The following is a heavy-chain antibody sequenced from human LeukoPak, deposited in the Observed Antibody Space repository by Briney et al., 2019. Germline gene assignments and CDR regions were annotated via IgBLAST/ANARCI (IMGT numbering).Heavy chain of an antibody. Sequence: PSETLSLTCAVYGGSFSGYYWSWIRQPPGKGLEWIGEINHSGSTNYNPSLKSRVTISVDTSKNQFSLKLSSVTAADTAVYYCAGSPTGYPDYWGQGTLVTVSS. J-gene: IGHJ4*02. CDR3: AGSPTGYPDY. CDR1: GGSFSGYY. CDR2: INHSGST. D-gene: IGHD3-9*01. V-gene: IGHV4-34*01.